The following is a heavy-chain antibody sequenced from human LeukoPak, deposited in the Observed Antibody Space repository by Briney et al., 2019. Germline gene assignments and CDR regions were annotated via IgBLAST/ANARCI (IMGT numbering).Heavy chain of an antibody. D-gene: IGHD5-18*01. CDR1: GFTFSSYW. Sequence: GGSLRLSCAASGFTFSSYWMSWVRQAPGKGLEWVANIKQDGSEKYYVDSVKGRFTISRDNAKNSLYLQMNSLRAEDTAVYYCARALPGGYSYGGAFDYWGQGTLVTVSS. V-gene: IGHV3-7*01. CDR2: IKQDGSEK. J-gene: IGHJ4*02. CDR3: ARALPGGYSYGGAFDY.